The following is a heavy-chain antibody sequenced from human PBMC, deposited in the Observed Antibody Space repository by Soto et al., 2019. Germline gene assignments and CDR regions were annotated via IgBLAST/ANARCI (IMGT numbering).Heavy chain of an antibody. CDR2: IYSGGST. J-gene: IGHJ6*04. Sequence: PGGSLRLSCAASGFTVSSNYISWVLQAPGKGLEWVSVIYSGGSTYYADSVKGRFTISRDNSKNTLYLQMNSLRAEDTAVYYCAREEPGPTYYYYGMDAWGKGTTVTVSS. CDR3: AREEPGPTYYYYGMDA. D-gene: IGHD1-1*01. V-gene: IGHV3-53*01. CDR1: GFTVSSNY.